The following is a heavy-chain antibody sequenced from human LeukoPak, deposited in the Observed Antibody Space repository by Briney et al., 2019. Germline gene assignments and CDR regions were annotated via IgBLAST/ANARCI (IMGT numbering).Heavy chain of an antibody. CDR3: ARNWQWLVENWFDP. CDR1: GYTFTSYG. CDR2: ISAYNGNT. Sequence: ASVNVSCKASGYTFTSYGISWVRQAPGQGLEWMGWISAYNGNTNYAQKLQGRVTMTTDTSTSTAYMELRSLRSDDTAVYYCARNWQWLVENWFDPWGQGTLVTVSS. V-gene: IGHV1-18*01. D-gene: IGHD6-19*01. J-gene: IGHJ5*02.